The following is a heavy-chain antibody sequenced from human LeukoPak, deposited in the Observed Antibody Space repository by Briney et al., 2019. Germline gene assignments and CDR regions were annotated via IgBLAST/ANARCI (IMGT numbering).Heavy chain of an antibody. J-gene: IGHJ4*02. CDR3: ARRGGSGRSFDY. D-gene: IGHD3-10*01. CDR2: IYYSGST. CDR1: GASVSSGGYY. V-gene: IGHV4-61*08. Sequence: PSETLSLTCTASGASVSSGGYYWSWLRQPPGKGLEWIGYIYYSGSTNYNPSLKSRVTISVDTSKNQFSPKVSSVTAADTAVYYCARRGGSGRSFDYWGQGTLVTVSS.